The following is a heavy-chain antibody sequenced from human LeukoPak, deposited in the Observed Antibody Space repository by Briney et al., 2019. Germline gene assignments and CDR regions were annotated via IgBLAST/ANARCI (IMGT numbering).Heavy chain of an antibody. D-gene: IGHD6-13*01. Sequence: QSGGSLRLSCAASGFTFSSCGMHWVRQAPGKGLEWVAFIRYDGSNKYYADSVKGRFTISRDNSKNTLYLQMNSLRAEDTAVYYCAKDASRKPYSSSWYRGTYYFDYWGQGTLVTVSS. CDR1: GFTFSSCG. CDR3: AKDASRKPYSSSWYRGTYYFDY. CDR2: IRYDGSNK. V-gene: IGHV3-30*02. J-gene: IGHJ4*02.